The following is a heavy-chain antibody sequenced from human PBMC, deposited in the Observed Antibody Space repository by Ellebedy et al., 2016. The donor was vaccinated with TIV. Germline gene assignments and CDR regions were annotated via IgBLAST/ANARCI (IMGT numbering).Heavy chain of an antibody. CDR3: ARGYDILTGPLDY. Sequence: PGGSLRLSCAASGFTFSSYSMNWVRQAPGKGPEWISYINSGSSSIYYADSVKGRFTISRDNSKNTLYLQMNSLRAEDTDVYYCARGYDILTGPLDYWGQGTLVTVSS. D-gene: IGHD3-9*01. CDR2: INSGSSSI. CDR1: GFTFSSYS. V-gene: IGHV3-48*01. J-gene: IGHJ4*02.